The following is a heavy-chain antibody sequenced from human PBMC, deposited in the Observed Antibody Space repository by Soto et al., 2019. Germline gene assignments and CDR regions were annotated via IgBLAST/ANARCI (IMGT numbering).Heavy chain of an antibody. CDR2: IISSSSYI. D-gene: IGHD6-13*01. CDR1: EFTFSSYS. J-gene: IGHJ1*01. V-gene: IGHV3-21*01. CDR3: ARDRIAAATVH. Sequence: PGGSLRLSCAASEFTFSSYSMNWVRQAPGKGLEWVSSIISSSSYIYYADSVKGRFTISRDNANNSLYLQMNSLRAEDTAVYYCARDRIAAATVHWGQGTLVTVSS.